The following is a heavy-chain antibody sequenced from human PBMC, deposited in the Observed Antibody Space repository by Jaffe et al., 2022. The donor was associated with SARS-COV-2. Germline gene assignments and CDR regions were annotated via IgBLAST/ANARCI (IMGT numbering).Heavy chain of an antibody. CDR2: ISWNSGSI. J-gene: IGHJ1*01. D-gene: IGHD2-2*01. CDR1: GFTFDDYA. CDR3: AKDFRWRSSTSVSPFQH. Sequence: EVQLVESGGGLVQPGRSLRLSCAASGFTFDDYAMHWVRQAPGKGLEWVSGISWNSGSIGYADSVKGRFTISRDNAKNSLYLQMNSLRAEDTALYYCAKDFRWRSSTSVSPFQHWGQGTLVTVSS. V-gene: IGHV3-9*01.